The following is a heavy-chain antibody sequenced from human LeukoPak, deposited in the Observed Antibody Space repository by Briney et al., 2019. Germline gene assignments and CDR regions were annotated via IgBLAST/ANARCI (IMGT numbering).Heavy chain of an antibody. J-gene: IGHJ4*02. CDR2: IYSGGST. D-gene: IGHD5-18*01. V-gene: IGHV3-66*01. CDR1: GFTVSDSY. Sequence: GSLRLSCATSGFTVSDSYMSWVRQAPGKGLEWVSVIYSGGSTFYADSVKGRFTISRDSSKNTLYLQMDSLRGEDTAVYYCARDRAYTYGFAYYFADWGQGTLVTVSS. CDR3: ARDRAYTYGFAYYFAD.